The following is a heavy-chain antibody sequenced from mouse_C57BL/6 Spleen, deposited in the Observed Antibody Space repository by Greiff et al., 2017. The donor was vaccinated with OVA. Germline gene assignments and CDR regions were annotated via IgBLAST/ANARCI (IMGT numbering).Heavy chain of an antibody. V-gene: IGHV3-6*01. CDR3: ARVPHYYGSSGGYYFDY. CDR1: GYSITSGYY. Sequence: ESGPGLVKPSQSLSLTCSVTGYSITSGYYWNWIRQFPGNKLEWMGYISYDGSNNYNPSLKNRISITRDTSKNQFFLKLNSVTTEDTATYYSARVPHYYGSSGGYYFDYWGQGTTLTVSS. J-gene: IGHJ2*01. CDR2: ISYDGSN. D-gene: IGHD1-1*01.